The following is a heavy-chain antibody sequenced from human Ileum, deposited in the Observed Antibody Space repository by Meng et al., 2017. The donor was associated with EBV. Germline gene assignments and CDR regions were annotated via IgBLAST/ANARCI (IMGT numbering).Heavy chain of an antibody. J-gene: IGHJ4*02. D-gene: IGHD6-19*01. CDR1: GGSISSSSW. CDR2: IYHSGST. CDR3: ARVGQWLPIDY. Sequence: QVQLQEAGAGGVKPSGTLSLTCAVSGGSISSSSWWSWVRQPPGKGLEWIGEIYHSGSTNYNPSLKSRVTMSVDKSKNQFSLNLSSVTAADTAVYYCARVGQWLPIDYWGQGTLVTVSS. V-gene: IGHV4-4*02.